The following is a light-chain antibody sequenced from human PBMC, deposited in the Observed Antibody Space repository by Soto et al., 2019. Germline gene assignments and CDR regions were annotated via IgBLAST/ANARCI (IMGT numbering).Light chain of an antibody. CDR3: QHYNNWPPWT. CDR1: QSISNN. Sequence: IVMTQSPATLSGSPGERATLSCRASQSISNNLAWYQQKPGQAPRLLIYSASTRATGIPVRFSGSGSGTDFTLTISSLQSEDFAVYYCQHYNNWPPWTFGQGTKVEIK. J-gene: IGKJ1*01. V-gene: IGKV3-15*01. CDR2: SAS.